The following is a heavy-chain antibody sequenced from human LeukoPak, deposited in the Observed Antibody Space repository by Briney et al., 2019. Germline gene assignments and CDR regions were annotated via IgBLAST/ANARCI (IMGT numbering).Heavy chain of an antibody. CDR1: GFTASSHY. J-gene: IGHJ4*02. Sequence: AGSLRLSCAASGFTASSHYISWVCQVPGHGLQSGSVIYSGGSTYYADSVKGRFTISRDNSKNTLYLQMNSLRAEDTAVYYCARDRYCGGDCYSDYWGQGTLVTVSS. CDR2: IYSGGST. CDR3: ARDRYCGGDCYSDY. V-gene: IGHV3-53*01. D-gene: IGHD2-21*02.